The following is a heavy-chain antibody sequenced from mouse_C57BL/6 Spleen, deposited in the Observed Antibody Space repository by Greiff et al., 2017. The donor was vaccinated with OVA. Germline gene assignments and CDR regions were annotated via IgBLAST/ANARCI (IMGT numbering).Heavy chain of an antibody. J-gene: IGHJ2*01. CDR2: ISSGGSYT. CDR3: AGRDLGY. V-gene: IGHV5-6*02. Sequence: EVKLVESGGDLVKPGGSLKLSCAASGFTFSSYGMSWVRQTPDKRLEWVATISSGGSYTYYPDSVKGRFTISRDNAKNTLYLQMSSLKSEDTAMYYCAGRDLGYWGQGTTLTVSS. CDR1: GFTFSSYG.